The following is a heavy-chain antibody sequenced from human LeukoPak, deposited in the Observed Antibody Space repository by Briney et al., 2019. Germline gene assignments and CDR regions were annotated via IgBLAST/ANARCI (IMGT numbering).Heavy chain of an antibody. CDR1: GFTFSDYY. J-gene: IGHJ5*02. CDR2: ISSSGSTI. D-gene: IGHD2-15*01. V-gene: IGHV3-11*01. Sequence: PGGSLRLSCAASGFTFSDYYMSWIRQAPGKGLEWVSYISSSGSTIYYADSVKGRFTISRDNSKNTLYLQMDSLGAEDTAVYYCAREEYCSGGSCQGWFDPWGQGTLVTVSS. CDR3: AREEYCSGGSCQGWFDP.